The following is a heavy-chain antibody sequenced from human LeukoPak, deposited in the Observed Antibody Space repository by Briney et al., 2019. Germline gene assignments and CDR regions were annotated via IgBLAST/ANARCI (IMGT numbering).Heavy chain of an antibody. CDR1: GGSMSSSSYY. V-gene: IGHV4-39*01. CDR3: ARQSNVDY. CDR2: IYYSGST. J-gene: IGHJ4*02. Sequence: RWETLSLTCTVSGGSMSSSSYYWGWIRQPPGKGLEWIGRIYYSGSTYYNPSLKSRVTISLDTSKNQFSLKLSSVTAADTAVYYCARQSNVDYWGQGTLVTVSS.